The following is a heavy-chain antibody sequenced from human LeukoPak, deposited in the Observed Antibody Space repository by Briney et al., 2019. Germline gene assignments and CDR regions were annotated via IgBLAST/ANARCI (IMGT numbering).Heavy chain of an antibody. CDR1: GDAISSAGYC. CDR2: IYHSGST. V-gene: IGHV4-61*10. D-gene: IGHD6-13*01. J-gene: IGHJ5*02. CDR3: AREGSSSWPKTNWFDP. Sequence: SETLSLTCTVSGDAISSAGYCWSWIRQPAGKGLEWIGEIYHSGSTNYNPSLKSRVTISVDKSKNQFSLKLSSVTAADTAVYYCAREGSSSWPKTNWFDPWGQGTLVTVSS.